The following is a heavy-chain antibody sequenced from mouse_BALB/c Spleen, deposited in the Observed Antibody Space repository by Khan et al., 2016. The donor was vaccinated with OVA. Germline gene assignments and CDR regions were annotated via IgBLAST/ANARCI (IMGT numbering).Heavy chain of an antibody. CDR1: GYSITSDYA. Sequence: EVQLQESGPGLVKPSQSLSLTCTVTGYSITSDYAWNWIRQFPGNKLEWMGYISSTGSTSSNPSLKSRISITRDTSKNQFFLQLKSVTTEDTVTYYCARSLYYSYGYALDCWGRGTSVTVSS. J-gene: IGHJ4*01. D-gene: IGHD2-14*01. CDR3: ARSLYYSYGYALDC. CDR2: ISSTGST. V-gene: IGHV3-2*02.